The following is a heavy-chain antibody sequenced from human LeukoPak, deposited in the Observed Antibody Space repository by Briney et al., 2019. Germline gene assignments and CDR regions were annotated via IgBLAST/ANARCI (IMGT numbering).Heavy chain of an antibody. Sequence: GGSLRLSCAASGFTFSSHGMHWVRQAPGKGLEWVAVIWYDGSNKYYADSVKGRFTISRDDSKNTLYLQMNILRVEDTAVYYCARAVRGVGSDYWGQGTLVTVSS. J-gene: IGHJ4*02. CDR2: IWYDGSNK. CDR3: ARAVRGVGSDY. CDR1: GFTFSSHG. V-gene: IGHV3-33*01. D-gene: IGHD3-10*01.